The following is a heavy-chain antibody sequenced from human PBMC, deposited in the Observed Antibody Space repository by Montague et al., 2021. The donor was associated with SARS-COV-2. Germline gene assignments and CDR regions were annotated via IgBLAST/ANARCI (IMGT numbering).Heavy chain of an antibody. CDR1: GGSISSGGYY. D-gene: IGHD2-2*01. CDR2: ISYSGGT. V-gene: IGHV4-31*03. J-gene: IGHJ3*02. Sequence: TLSLTCTVSGGSISSGGYYWSWIRQHPGKGLEWIGYISYSGGTYYNPSLKSRVTISVDTSKNQFSLKLNSVTAADTAVYYCARATAGPAAIFMGFPRPLHAFDIWGQGTMVTVSS. CDR3: ARATAGPAAIFMGFPRPLHAFDI.